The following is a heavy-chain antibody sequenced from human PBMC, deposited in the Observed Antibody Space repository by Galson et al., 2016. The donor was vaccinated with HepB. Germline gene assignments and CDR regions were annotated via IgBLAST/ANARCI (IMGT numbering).Heavy chain of an antibody. CDR1: GFTFSNYA. Sequence: SLRLSCAASGFTFSNYAMSWVRQAPGKGLEWVSAISGGLNTYYTDSVKGRFTIPRDNSRNTVYLHINSLRAEDTAVYYCAKYRDHSSGYYPLDYWGQGTLVTVSS. J-gene: IGHJ4*02. D-gene: IGHD3-22*01. V-gene: IGHV3-23*01. CDR3: AKYRDHSSGYYPLDY. CDR2: ISGGLNT.